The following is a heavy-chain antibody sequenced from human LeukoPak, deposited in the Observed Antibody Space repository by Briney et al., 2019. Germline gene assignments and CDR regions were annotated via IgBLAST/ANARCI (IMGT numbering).Heavy chain of an antibody. J-gene: IGHJ4*02. CDR2: ISGSGGST. CDR3: AKDGPYTTVTTPFDY. D-gene: IGHD4-17*01. CDR1: GFTFSSYE. V-gene: IGHV3-23*01. Sequence: GGSLRLSCAASGFTFSSYEMNWVRQAPGKGLEWVSAISGSGGSTYYADSVKGRFTISRDNSKNTLYLQMNSLRAEDTAVYYCAKDGPYTTVTTPFDYWGQGTLVTVSS.